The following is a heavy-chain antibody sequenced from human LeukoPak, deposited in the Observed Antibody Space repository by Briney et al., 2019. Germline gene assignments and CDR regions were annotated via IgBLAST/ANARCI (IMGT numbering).Heavy chain of an antibody. D-gene: IGHD3-22*01. V-gene: IGHV3-9*01. Sequence: GGSLRLSCVASGFTFSNHAMSWVRQAPGKGLEWVSGISWNSGSIGYADSVKGRFTISRDNAKNSLYLQMNSLRAEDTALYYCAKGKVVVITANWFDPWGQGTLVTVSS. CDR3: AKGKVVVITANWFDP. CDR1: GFTFSNHA. J-gene: IGHJ5*02. CDR2: ISWNSGSI.